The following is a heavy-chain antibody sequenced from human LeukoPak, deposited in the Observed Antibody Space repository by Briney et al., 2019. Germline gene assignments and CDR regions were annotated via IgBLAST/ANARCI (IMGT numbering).Heavy chain of an antibody. CDR3: AKVGGSYGNFDY. CDR1: GFTFSSYA. Sequence: GGSLRLSCAASGFTFSSYAMSWVRQAPGKGLEWVSAISGSGGSTYYADSVKGRLTISRDNSKNTLYLQMNSLRAEDTAVYYCAKVGGSYGNFDYWGQGTLVTVSS. D-gene: IGHD1-26*01. J-gene: IGHJ4*02. CDR2: ISGSGGST. V-gene: IGHV3-23*01.